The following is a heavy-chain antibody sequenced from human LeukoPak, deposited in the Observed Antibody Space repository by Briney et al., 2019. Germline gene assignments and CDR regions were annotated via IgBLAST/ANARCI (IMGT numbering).Heavy chain of an antibody. CDR3: ARVRYSSSSRVEEFDY. Sequence: GASVTVSCKASGGTFSSYAISWVRQAPGQGLEWMGGIIPIFGTANYAQKFQGRVTITADESTSTAYMELSSLRSEDTAVYYCARVRYSSSSRVEEFDYWGQGTLVTVSS. J-gene: IGHJ4*02. V-gene: IGHV1-69*13. CDR1: GGTFSSYA. D-gene: IGHD6-6*01. CDR2: IIPIFGTA.